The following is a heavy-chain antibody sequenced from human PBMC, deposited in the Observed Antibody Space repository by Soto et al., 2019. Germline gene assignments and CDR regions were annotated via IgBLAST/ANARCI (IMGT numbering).Heavy chain of an antibody. D-gene: IGHD3-10*01. J-gene: IGHJ6*02. CDR3: ARDRGYDAHDYYYNAMDV. Sequence: GGSLRLSCISSGFTFRTYTMNWVRQAPGKGLEWVSGIRGFSPYTFYAESVKGRFAISRDNAKNSLYLQMNSLRAEDTAVYYCARDRGYDAHDYYYNAMDVWGQGTTVTVSS. V-gene: IGHV3-21*01. CDR1: GFTFRTYT. CDR2: IRGFSPYT.